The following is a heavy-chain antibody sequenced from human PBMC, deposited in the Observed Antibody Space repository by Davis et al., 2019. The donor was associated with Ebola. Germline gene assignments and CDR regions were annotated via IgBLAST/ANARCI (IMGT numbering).Heavy chain of an antibody. Sequence: MPSETLSLTCGVSGGSISSNNWWSWVRQPPGKGLEWIGEIYHSGTTNYNPSLKSRVTISVDKSKNQFSLKLSSVTAADTAVYYCARMGYYTSSSAYSLVVSTLDSWGQGTLVTVSS. D-gene: IGHD3-22*01. CDR1: GGSISSNNW. V-gene: IGHV4-4*02. J-gene: IGHJ4*02. CDR3: ARMGYYTSSSAYSLVVSTLDS. CDR2: IYHSGTT.